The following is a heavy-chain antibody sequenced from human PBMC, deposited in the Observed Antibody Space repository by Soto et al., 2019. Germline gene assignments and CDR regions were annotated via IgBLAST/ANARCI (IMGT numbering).Heavy chain of an antibody. J-gene: IGHJ4*02. Sequence: GESLKISCKASGYTFTSYWIGWVREMPGKGLEWMGIIYPSNSETRFSPSFQGQVTLSADKSIFTAYLQWSSLKASDTAIYYCARQAYHYDTYSFGYWGQGTLVTVSS. CDR2: IYPSNSET. D-gene: IGHD3-22*01. CDR3: ARQAYHYDTYSFGY. CDR1: GYTFTSYW. V-gene: IGHV5-51*01.